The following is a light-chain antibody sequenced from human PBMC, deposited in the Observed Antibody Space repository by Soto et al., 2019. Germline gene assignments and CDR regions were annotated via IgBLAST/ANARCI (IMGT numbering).Light chain of an antibody. J-gene: IGKJ1*01. V-gene: IGKV2-28*01. CDR1: QSLLHSNGYNY. CDR2: LGS. CDR3: MQALQIRT. Sequence: DIVMTQSPLSLPVTPGEPASISCRSSQSLLHSNGYNYLDWYLQKPGQSPQLLIYLGSNRASGVPDRFSGRGSGTDFTLKISRVEAEDVGVYYCMQALQIRTFGQGTKVEIK.